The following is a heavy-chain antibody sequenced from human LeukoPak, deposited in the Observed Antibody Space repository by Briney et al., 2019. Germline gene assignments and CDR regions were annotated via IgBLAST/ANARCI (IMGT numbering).Heavy chain of an antibody. D-gene: IGHD5-18*01. J-gene: IGHJ4*02. CDR1: GGSISSDGYY. CDR3: ARYSYGQYFDY. CDR2: IYHSGST. V-gene: IGHV4-30-2*01. Sequence: PSQTLSLTCTVSGGSISSDGYYWSWIRQPPGKGLEWIGHIYHSGSTHYNSSLKSRVTISMDRSKNQFSLKLSSVTAADTAVYYCARYSYGQYFDYWGQGTLVTVSS.